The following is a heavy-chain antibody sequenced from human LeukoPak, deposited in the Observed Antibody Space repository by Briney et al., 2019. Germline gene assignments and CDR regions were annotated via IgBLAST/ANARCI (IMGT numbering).Heavy chain of an antibody. D-gene: IGHD3-9*01. Sequence: HPGRSLRLSCAASGFIFSSFGMHWVRQAPGKGLEWVAIMSYDGSNRYYADSVKGRFTISRDDSKSTVFLQMNNLRVEDTAVYYCAKDRGYGDDWYYFDYSGQGTLLTVSS. CDR3: AKDRGYGDDWYYFDY. J-gene: IGHJ4*02. CDR1: GFIFSSFG. CDR2: MSYDGSNR. V-gene: IGHV3-30*18.